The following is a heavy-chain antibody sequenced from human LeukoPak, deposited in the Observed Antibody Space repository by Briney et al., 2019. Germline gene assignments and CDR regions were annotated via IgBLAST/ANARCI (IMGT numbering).Heavy chain of an antibody. V-gene: IGHV3-21*01. CDR2: ISSTSSYI. J-gene: IGHJ5*02. D-gene: IGHD6-13*01. Sequence: PGGSLRLSCDASGFSFSSYSMNWFRQAPGKGPAWVSSISSTSSYIYYADSLKGRFTISRDNAKNSLYLHMNSLTAEDTAVYYCARGSLGAAGSGWFDPWGQGILVIVSS. CDR1: GFSFSSYS. CDR3: ARGSLGAAGSGWFDP.